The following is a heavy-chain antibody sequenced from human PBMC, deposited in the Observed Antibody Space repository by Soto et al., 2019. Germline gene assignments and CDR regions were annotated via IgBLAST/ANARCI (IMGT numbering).Heavy chain of an antibody. D-gene: IGHD3-16*01. CDR2: IIPVFGTT. CDR3: ARGGGPYVWFNEF. J-gene: IGHJ1*01. CDR1: GGLFSGFA. V-gene: IGHV1-69*13. Sequence: SVKVSCKGSGGLFSGFAISWVRQAPGQGLEWMGGIIPVFGTTNYAQKFQGRVTITADESTNTAYMELSSLTSDDTAMYYCARGGGPYVWFNEFWGQGTQVTVSS.